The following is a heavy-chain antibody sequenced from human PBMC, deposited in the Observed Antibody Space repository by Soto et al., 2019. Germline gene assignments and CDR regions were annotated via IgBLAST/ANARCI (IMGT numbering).Heavy chain of an antibody. CDR1: GFTFSSYG. CDR3: AREGCSSTSCYYYFDY. D-gene: IGHD2-2*01. CDR2: IWYDGSNK. Sequence: GGSLRLSCAASGFTFSSYGMHWVRQAPGKGLEWVAVIWYDGSNKYYADSLKGRFTISRDNSKNTLYLQMNSLRAEDTAVYYCAREGCSSTSCYYYFDYWGQGTLVTVSS. V-gene: IGHV3-33*01. J-gene: IGHJ4*02.